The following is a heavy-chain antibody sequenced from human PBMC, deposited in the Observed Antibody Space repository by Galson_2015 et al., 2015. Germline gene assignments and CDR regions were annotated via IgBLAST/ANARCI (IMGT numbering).Heavy chain of an antibody. D-gene: IGHD2-15*01. V-gene: IGHV3-23*01. CDR1: GFTFSSYA. CDR2: ISGSGGST. Sequence: SLRLSCAASGFTFSSYAMSWVRQAPGKGLEWVSAISGSGGSTYYADSVKGRFTISRDNSKNTLYLQMNSLRAEDMAVYYCGLYCSGGSCYLPLYWGQGTLVTVSS. J-gene: IGHJ4*02. CDR3: GLYCSGGSCYLPLY.